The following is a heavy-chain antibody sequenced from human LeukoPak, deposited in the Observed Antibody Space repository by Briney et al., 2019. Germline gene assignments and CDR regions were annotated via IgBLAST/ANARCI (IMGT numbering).Heavy chain of an antibody. CDR2: MNPNSGNT. Sequence: ASVKVSCKASGYTFTSYDINWVRQATGQGLKWMGWMNPNSGNTGYAQKFQGRVTMTRNTSISTAYMELSSLRSEDTAVYYCARTDFWSGYDWFDPWGQGTLVTVSS. V-gene: IGHV1-8*01. CDR3: ARTDFWSGYDWFDP. D-gene: IGHD3-3*01. CDR1: GYTFTSYD. J-gene: IGHJ5*02.